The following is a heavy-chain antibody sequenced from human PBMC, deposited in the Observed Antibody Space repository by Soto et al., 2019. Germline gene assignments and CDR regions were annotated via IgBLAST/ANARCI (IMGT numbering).Heavy chain of an antibody. CDR3: TSSLVRHDDAFDI. CDR1: GYTLTSYG. V-gene: IGHV1-18*01. CDR2: IRAYNGNT. D-gene: IGHD6-13*01. Sequence: QVQLVQSGAEVNKPGASVKVSCKASGYTLTSYGITWVRQAPGQGREWMGWIRAYNGNTNNAQKLQVRVTMTTDTSRSTAYMEVRSLRSDDTAVYYCTSSLVRHDDAFDIWGQGTMVTVSS. J-gene: IGHJ3*02.